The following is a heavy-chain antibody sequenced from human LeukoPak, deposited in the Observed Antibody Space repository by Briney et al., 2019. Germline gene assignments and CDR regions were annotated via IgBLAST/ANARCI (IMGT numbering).Heavy chain of an antibody. D-gene: IGHD1-26*01. CDR1: GGSIISSSYY. V-gene: IGHV4-39*07. CDR2: ISYSGST. CDR3: ARDRWEPLRGPMRFDI. Sequence: SETLSLTCTVSGGSIISSSYYWGWIRQPPGKGLEWIGSISYSGSTYYNPSLKSRVTISVDTSKNQFSLKLSSVTAADTAVYYCARDRWEPLRGPMRFDIWGQGTMVTVSS. J-gene: IGHJ3*02.